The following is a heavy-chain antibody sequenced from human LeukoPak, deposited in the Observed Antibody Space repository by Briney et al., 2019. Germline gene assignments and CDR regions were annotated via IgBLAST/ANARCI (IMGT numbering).Heavy chain of an antibody. J-gene: IGHJ5*02. CDR3: ARQVYGGDCYSCSPWFDP. V-gene: IGHV4-59*11. Sequence: SETLSLTCTVSGGSISSHYWSWIRQPPGKGLEWIGYIYYSGSNNYNPSLKSRVTISVDTSKNQFSLKLSSVTAADTAVYYCARQVYGGDCYSCSPWFDPWGQGTLVTVSS. D-gene: IGHD2-21*02. CDR1: GGSISSHY. CDR2: IYYSGSN.